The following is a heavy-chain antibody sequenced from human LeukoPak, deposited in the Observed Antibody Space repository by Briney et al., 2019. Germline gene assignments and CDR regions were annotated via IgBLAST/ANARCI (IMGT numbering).Heavy chain of an antibody. Sequence: SETLSLTCTVSGGSISSSSYYWSWIRQPPGKGLEWIGEINHSGSTNYNPSLKSRVTISVDTSKNQFSLKLSSVTAADTAVYYCARSPIAAAGTGSYWFDPWGQGTLVTVSS. J-gene: IGHJ5*02. CDR2: INHSGST. CDR3: ARSPIAAAGTGSYWFDP. V-gene: IGHV4-39*07. D-gene: IGHD6-13*01. CDR1: GGSISSSSYY.